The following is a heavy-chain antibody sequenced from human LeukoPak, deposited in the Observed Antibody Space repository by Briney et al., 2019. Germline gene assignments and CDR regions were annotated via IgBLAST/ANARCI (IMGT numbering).Heavy chain of an antibody. CDR3: ARVLGSSSWSYFDY. Sequence: SETLSLTCTVSGGSISSYYWSWIRQPAGKGLEWIGRIYTSGSTNYNPSLKSRVTMSVDTSKNQFSLKLSSVTAADTAVYYCARVLGSSSWSYFDYWGQGTLVTVSS. D-gene: IGHD6-13*01. CDR1: GGSISSYY. V-gene: IGHV4-4*07. CDR2: IYTSGST. J-gene: IGHJ4*02.